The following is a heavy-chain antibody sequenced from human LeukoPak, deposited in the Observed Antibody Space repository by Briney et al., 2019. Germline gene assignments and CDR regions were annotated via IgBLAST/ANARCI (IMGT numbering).Heavy chain of an antibody. Sequence: PGGSLRLSCAASGFTFDDYGMSWVRQAPGKGLEWVSGINWNGGSTGYADSVKGRFTISRDNAKNSLYLQINSLRAEDTALYYCAREDYYYGSGSPLGAFDIWGQGTMVTVSS. CDR3: AREDYYYGSGSPLGAFDI. CDR1: GFTFDDYG. V-gene: IGHV3-20*04. CDR2: INWNGGST. D-gene: IGHD3-10*01. J-gene: IGHJ3*02.